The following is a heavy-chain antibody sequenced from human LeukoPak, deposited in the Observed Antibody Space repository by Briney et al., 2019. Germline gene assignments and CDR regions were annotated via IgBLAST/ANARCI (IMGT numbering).Heavy chain of an antibody. CDR1: GGSISSYY. J-gene: IGHJ6*03. Sequence: SETLSLTCTVSGGSISSYYWSWIRQPPGKGLEWIGYIYYSGSTNYNPSLKSRVTISVDTSKNQFSLKLSSVTAADTAVYYCARVGRRIVVPAAHNYYYYMDVWGKGTPVTVSS. D-gene: IGHD2-2*01. CDR3: ARVGRRIVVPAAHNYYYYMDV. CDR2: IYYSGST. V-gene: IGHV4-59*01.